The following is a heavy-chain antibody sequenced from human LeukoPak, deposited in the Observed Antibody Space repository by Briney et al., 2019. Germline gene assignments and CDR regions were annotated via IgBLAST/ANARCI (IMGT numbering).Heavy chain of an antibody. J-gene: IGHJ4*02. V-gene: IGHV1-18*01. Sequence: GASVKVSCKASGYTFTSYGISWVRQAPGQGLEWMGWISAYNGNTNYAQKLQGRVTMTTDTSTSTAYMELRGLRSDDTAVYYCARVLDTYYDFWSGYYFDYWGQGTLVTVSS. CDR1: GYTFTSYG. D-gene: IGHD3-3*01. CDR3: ARVLDTYYDFWSGYYFDY. CDR2: ISAYNGNT.